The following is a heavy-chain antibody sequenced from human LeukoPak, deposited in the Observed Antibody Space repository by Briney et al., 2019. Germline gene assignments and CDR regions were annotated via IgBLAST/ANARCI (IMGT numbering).Heavy chain of an antibody. Sequence: PGGSLRLSCAASGFTFSSYLMSWVRQAPGKGLEWVANIKQDGSEKYYVDSVKGRFTISRDNAKNSLYLQMNSLRAEDTAVYYCAIAFIQGIAARPFDYWGQGTLVTVSS. CDR2: IKQDGSEK. J-gene: IGHJ4*02. CDR3: AIAFIQGIAARPFDY. D-gene: IGHD6-6*01. V-gene: IGHV3-7*01. CDR1: GFTFSSYL.